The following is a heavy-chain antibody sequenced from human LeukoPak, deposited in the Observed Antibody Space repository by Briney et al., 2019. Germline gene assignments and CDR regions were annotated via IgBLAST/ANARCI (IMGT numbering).Heavy chain of an antibody. CDR2: ISYDGSNK. Sequence: QAGGSLRLSCAASGFTFSSYAMHWVRQAPGKGLEWVAVISYDGSNKYYADSVKGRFTISRDNSKNTLYLQMNSLRAEDTAVYYCAREPYPLYDFWSGYFDYWGQGTLVTVSS. V-gene: IGHV3-30-3*01. CDR3: AREPYPLYDFWSGYFDY. J-gene: IGHJ4*02. CDR1: GFTFSSYA. D-gene: IGHD3-3*01.